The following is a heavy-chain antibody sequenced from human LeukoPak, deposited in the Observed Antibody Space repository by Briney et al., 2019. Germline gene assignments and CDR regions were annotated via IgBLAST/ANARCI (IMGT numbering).Heavy chain of an antibody. CDR1: GFTFSSYS. CDR3: ARDYSSGWPGELVAFDI. V-gene: IGHV3-21*01. J-gene: IGHJ3*02. D-gene: IGHD6-19*01. CDR2: ISSSSSYI. Sequence: GGSLRLSCAASGFTFSSYSINWVRQAPGKGLEWVSSISSSSSYIYYADSVKGRFTISRDNAKNSLYLRMNSLRAEDTAVYYCARDYSSGWPGELVAFDIWGQGTMVTVSS.